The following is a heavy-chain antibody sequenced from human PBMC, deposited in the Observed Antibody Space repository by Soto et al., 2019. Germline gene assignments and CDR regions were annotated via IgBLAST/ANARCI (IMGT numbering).Heavy chain of an antibody. CDR1: GFTFSDYA. V-gene: IGHV3-30*18. J-gene: IGHJ4*02. D-gene: IGHD6-19*01. CDR2: VSHDGRNT. Sequence: VQLVESGGGVVQPGRSLRLSCEASGFTFSDYAMHWVRQAPGKGLEWVAVVSHDGRNTHYADSVQGRFTISRDSSKNTGSLEMTSLRAEDTAAYYGAKGGRKRLVTADFNYWAQGALVTVSS. CDR3: AKGGRKRLVTADFNY.